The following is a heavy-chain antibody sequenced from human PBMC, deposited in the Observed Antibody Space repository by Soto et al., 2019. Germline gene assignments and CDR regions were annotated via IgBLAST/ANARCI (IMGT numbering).Heavy chain of an antibody. V-gene: IGHV4-34*01. CDR2: INHSGST. D-gene: IGHD4-4*01. Sequence: SETLSLTCAVYGGSFSGYYWSWIRQPPGKGLEWIGEINHSGSTYYNPSLKSRFTISRDNAKNSLYLQMNSLRAEDTAVYYCARFYSNYVRDFDYWGQGTLVTVSS. CDR1: GGSFSGYY. CDR3: ARFYSNYVRDFDY. J-gene: IGHJ4*02.